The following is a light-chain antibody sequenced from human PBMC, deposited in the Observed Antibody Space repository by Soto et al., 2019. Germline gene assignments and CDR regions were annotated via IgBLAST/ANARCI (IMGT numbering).Light chain of an antibody. J-gene: IGKJ2*01. CDR1: QSISSY. CDR2: AAS. Sequence: DIQMTQSPSSLSASVGDRVTITCRASQSISSYLNWYQQKHGKVPKLLIYAASSLQSGVPSMFSGSGSGTYFTPTICSLQPEDFSTYYCQQSYSTPYTFGQGTKLEIK. CDR3: QQSYSTPYT. V-gene: IGKV1-39*01.